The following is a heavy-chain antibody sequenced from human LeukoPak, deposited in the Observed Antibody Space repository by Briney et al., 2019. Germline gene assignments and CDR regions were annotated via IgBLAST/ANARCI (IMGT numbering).Heavy chain of an antibody. Sequence: GGSLRLSCAASGSTFSSYAMHWVRQAPGKGLEWVALISYDGGIVYYADSVKGRFTISRDSSKSTLYLHMNSLRTEDTAVYYCARDPAGYTYGYWGYFDYWGQGILVTVSS. V-gene: IGHV3-30-3*01. CDR1: GSTFSSYA. D-gene: IGHD5-18*01. CDR2: ISYDGGIV. J-gene: IGHJ4*02. CDR3: ARDPAGYTYGYWGYFDY.